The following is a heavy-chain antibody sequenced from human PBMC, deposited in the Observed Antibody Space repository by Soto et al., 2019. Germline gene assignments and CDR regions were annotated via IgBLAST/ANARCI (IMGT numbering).Heavy chain of an antibody. V-gene: IGHV1-2*02. CDR2: INPNSGST. CDR3: ARDGEQWLFDY. CDR1: GYTFTGYY. J-gene: IGHJ4*02. D-gene: IGHD6-19*01. Sequence: ASVKVSCKASGYTFTGYYMHWVRQAPGQGLERKRRINPNSGSTNYAQKNQGRVTMNRDTSISTAYMELSRLRYDDTAVYYCARDGEQWLFDYWGQGTLVTVSS.